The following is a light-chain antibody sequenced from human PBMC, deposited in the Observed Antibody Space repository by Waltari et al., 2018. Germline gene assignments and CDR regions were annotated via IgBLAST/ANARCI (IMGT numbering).Light chain of an antibody. V-gene: IGKV3-20*01. CDR3: QQYGSSSLT. CDR2: GAS. CDR1: QSVTSSS. J-gene: IGKJ4*01. Sequence: EIVLTQSPGTLSLSPGERATLSCRASQSVTSSSLAWYQQKFGQAPRLLIYGASTRATGTPDRFSGSGSGTDFTHTISRLEPEDFAVYYCQQYGSSSLTIGGGTKVEIK.